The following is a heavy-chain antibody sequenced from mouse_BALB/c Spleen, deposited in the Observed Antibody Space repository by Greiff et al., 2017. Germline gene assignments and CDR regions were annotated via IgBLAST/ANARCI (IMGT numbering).Heavy chain of an antibody. Sequence: QVQLKESGAELVRPGTSVKVSCKASGYAFTNYLIEWVKQRPGQGLEWIGVINPGSGGTNYNEKFKGKATLTADKSSSTAYMQLSSLTSDDSAVYFGARSTARATWFAYWGQGTLVTVSA. CDR3: ARSTARATWFAY. CDR2: INPGSGGT. J-gene: IGHJ3*01. V-gene: IGHV1-54*01. D-gene: IGHD3-2*01. CDR1: GYAFTNYL.